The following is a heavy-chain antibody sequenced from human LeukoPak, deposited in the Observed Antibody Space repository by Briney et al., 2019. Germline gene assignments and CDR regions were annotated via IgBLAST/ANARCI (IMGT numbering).Heavy chain of an antibody. CDR1: GGSISSSY. CDR3: ARDYGDIPPDWYYDL. V-gene: IGHV4-59*01. J-gene: IGHJ2*01. Sequence: SETLSLTCTVSGGSISSSYWSWTRQPPGKGLEWIGYIYYTGSTTYNPSLKSRVTISVDTSKNQFSLKLRSVTAADTAVYYCARDYGDIPPDWYYDLWGRGTLVTVSS. CDR2: IYYTGST. D-gene: IGHD4-17*01.